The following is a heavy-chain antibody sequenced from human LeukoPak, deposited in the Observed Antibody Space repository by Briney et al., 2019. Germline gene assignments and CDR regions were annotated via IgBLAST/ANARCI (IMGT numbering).Heavy chain of an antibody. Sequence: PSETLSLTCAVYGGSFCGYYWSWLRQPPGKGVEWIGEINHSGSTNYNPSLKSRVTISVDTSKNQFSLELSSVTAADTAVYHCARDEAGGGGYYDSSGYLYYWGQGTLVTVSS. D-gene: IGHD3-22*01. J-gene: IGHJ4*02. CDR2: INHSGST. V-gene: IGHV4-34*01. CDR3: ARDEAGGGGYYDSSGYLYY. CDR1: GGSFCGYY.